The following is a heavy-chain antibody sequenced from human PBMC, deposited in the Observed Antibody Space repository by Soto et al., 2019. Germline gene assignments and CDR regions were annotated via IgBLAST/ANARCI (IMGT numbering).Heavy chain of an antibody. Sequence: EVQLLESGGGLVQPGGSLRLSCAVSGLTFSSYVMSWVRQAPGKGLEWVSTISADSGSTYHADPVKGRFTISRDNSKNTFYLQMNSLRAEDTAVYYCAKDRSDSAHWGQGTLVTVSS. D-gene: IGHD2-21*01. V-gene: IGHV3-23*01. CDR2: ISADSGST. J-gene: IGHJ4*02. CDR3: AKDRSDSAH. CDR1: GLTFSSYV.